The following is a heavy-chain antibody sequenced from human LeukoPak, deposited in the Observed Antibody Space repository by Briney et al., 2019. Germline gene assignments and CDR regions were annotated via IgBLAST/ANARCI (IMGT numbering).Heavy chain of an antibody. V-gene: IGHV4-59*01. CDR2: IHYSGST. Sequence: SETLSLTCSVSGGSISGYYWSWIRQPPGKGLEWIGYIHYSGSTHYNPSLKSRVTISVDTSKNQFSLKLSSVTAADTAVYFCARTQEAGYSSGRYDSYYYYMDVWGKGTTVTISS. CDR3: ARTQEAGYSSGRYDSYYYYMDV. CDR1: GGSISGYY. J-gene: IGHJ6*03. D-gene: IGHD6-19*01.